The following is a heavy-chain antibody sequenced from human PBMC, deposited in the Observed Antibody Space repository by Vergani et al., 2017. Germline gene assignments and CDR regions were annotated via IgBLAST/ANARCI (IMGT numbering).Heavy chain of an antibody. Sequence: EVQLVESGGGLVQPGRSLRLSCAASGFTFDDYDMHWVRQAPGKGLEWGSGISWNSGSIGYADSVKGRFTISRDNAKNSLYLQMNSLRAEDTALYYCAKDMGSLAHDACDIWGQGTMVTVSS. CDR2: ISWNSGSI. CDR1: GFTFDDYD. CDR3: AKDMGSLAHDACDI. J-gene: IGHJ3*02. V-gene: IGHV3-9*01.